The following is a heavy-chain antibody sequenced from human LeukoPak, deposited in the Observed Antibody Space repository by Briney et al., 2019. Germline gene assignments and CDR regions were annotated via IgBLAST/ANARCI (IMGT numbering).Heavy chain of an antibody. CDR3: AVGTTFVISFDY. Sequence: ASVKVSCKASGYTFTGYYMHWVRQAPGQGLEWMGWINPNSGGTNYAQKFQGWVTMTRDTSISTAYMELSRLRSDDTAVYYCAVGTTFVISFDYWGQGTLVTVSS. CDR2: INPNSGGT. CDR1: GYTFTGYY. D-gene: IGHD1-7*01. V-gene: IGHV1-2*04. J-gene: IGHJ4*02.